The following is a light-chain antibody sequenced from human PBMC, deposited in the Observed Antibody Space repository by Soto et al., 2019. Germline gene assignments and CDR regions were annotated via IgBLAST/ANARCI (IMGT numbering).Light chain of an antibody. CDR1: QDISSS. CDR2: AAS. CDR3: QQRKSYPLS. Sequence: DIQLTQSPSFLSASVGDRVTITCRTSQDISSSLAWYQQKPGKAPQLMISAASPLQSGVPSRFSGSGSGTEVTLTICSLQPEDCATYYWQQRKSYPLSFGGGTKVEI. V-gene: IGKV1-9*01. J-gene: IGKJ4*01.